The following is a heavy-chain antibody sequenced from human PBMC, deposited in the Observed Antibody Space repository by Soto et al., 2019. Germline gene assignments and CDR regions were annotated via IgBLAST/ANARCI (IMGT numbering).Heavy chain of an antibody. CDR2: INPKSGGT. J-gene: IGHJ4*02. D-gene: IGHD1-1*01. V-gene: IGHV1-2*02. CDR3: ARRAETNGWNGFGADKYYFDF. Sequence: ASVKVSCKASGYRFIDYFMHWVRRAPGQGLEWMGWINPKSGGTKIAQKFQGRTTMTRDTSINTVFMELSRLTSDDTAVYFCARRAETNGWNGFGADKYYFDFWGQGTLVTVSS. CDR1: GYRFIDYF.